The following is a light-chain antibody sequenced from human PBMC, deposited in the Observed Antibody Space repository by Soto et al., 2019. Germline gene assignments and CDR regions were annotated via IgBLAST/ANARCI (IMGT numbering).Light chain of an antibody. CDR2: SNN. CDR1: TSNFGGNS. V-gene: IGLV1-44*01. Sequence: QAVVTQPPSASGTPGQRVIISCSGSTSNFGGNSANWYQQFPGTAPKVLIYSNNQRPSGVPDRFSGSKSGTSASLAISGLQSEDEADYYCAAWDDSLSGHWVFGGGTKLTVL. J-gene: IGLJ3*02. CDR3: AAWDDSLSGHWV.